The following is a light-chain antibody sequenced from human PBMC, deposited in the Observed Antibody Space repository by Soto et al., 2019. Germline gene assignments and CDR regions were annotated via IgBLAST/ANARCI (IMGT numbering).Light chain of an antibody. V-gene: IGKV3-20*01. Sequence: ENVLTQSPATLSLSPGEGATLSCRASQSINTYLAWYQQKPGQAPRLLIYDASKRATGIPARFSGSGSGTNFTLTISRLEPEDFAVYYCQQCGSSPITFGQGTRLEIK. CDR2: DAS. CDR1: QSINTY. CDR3: QQCGSSPIT. J-gene: IGKJ5*01.